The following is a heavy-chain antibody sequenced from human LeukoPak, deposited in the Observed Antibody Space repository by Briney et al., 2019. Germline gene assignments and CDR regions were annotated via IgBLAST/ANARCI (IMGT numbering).Heavy chain of an antibody. CDR2: IYTSGST. V-gene: IGHV4-4*07. CDR1: GGSISSYY. J-gene: IGHJ3*02. D-gene: IGHD3-10*01. CDR3: ARGRRYYGSGSYRADDAFDI. Sequence: SETLSLTCTVSGGSISSYYWSWIRQPAGKGLEWIGRIYTSGSTNYNPSLKSRVTMSVDTSKNQFSLKLSSVTAADTAVYYCARGRRYYGSGSYRADDAFDIWGQGTMVTVSS.